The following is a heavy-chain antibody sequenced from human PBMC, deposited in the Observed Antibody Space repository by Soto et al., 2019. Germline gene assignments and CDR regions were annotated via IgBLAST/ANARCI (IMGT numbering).Heavy chain of an antibody. Sequence: QVHLVESGGGVVQPGRSLRLSCAASGFTFSHYGIHWVRQAPGKGLEWLAVISYDGSNKHYAESVKGRFTVSRDNSKNTLYLQMNSLRAEDTAVYFCARYSGKYQGPIDYWGQGTLVTVSS. CDR2: ISYDGSNK. J-gene: IGHJ4*02. D-gene: IGHD1-26*01. CDR1: GFTFSHYG. V-gene: IGHV3-30*03. CDR3: ARYSGKYQGPIDY.